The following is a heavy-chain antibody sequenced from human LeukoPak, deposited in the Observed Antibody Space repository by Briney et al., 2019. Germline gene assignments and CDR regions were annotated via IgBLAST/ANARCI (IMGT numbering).Heavy chain of an antibody. CDR3: TRYNNVHFDY. CDR2: IAYDGSRA. CDR1: GLTFGGYG. Sequence: SGRSLRLSCSGSGLTFGGYGMHWFRQPPGKGLEWVAVIAYDGSRAFYADSVKGRFTISRDNSKNTMSVQMDDLRAEDTAVYYCTRYNNVHFDYWGQGTLVTVSS. J-gene: IGHJ4*02. D-gene: IGHD1-14*01. V-gene: IGHV3-33*01.